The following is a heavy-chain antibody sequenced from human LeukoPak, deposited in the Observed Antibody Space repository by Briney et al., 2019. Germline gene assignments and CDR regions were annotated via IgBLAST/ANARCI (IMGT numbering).Heavy chain of an antibody. CDR1: GFIFSSYS. J-gene: IGHJ3*02. CDR2: ISSSRTYI. V-gene: IGHV3-21*04. CDR3: ARLLRLHTPRAFDI. D-gene: IGHD5-24*01. Sequence: RGGSLTLSCAASGFIFSSYSMNWVRQAAGQGREWVSSISSSRTYIYYGGSVEGRFIISRDNARNSLYLRMNSLRAEDTAVYYCARLLRLHTPRAFDIWGQGTMVTVSS.